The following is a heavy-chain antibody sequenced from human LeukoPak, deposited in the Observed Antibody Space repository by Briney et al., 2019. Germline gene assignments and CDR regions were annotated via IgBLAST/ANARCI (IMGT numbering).Heavy chain of an antibody. D-gene: IGHD3-10*01. J-gene: IGHJ5*02. CDR1: GYTFTSYT. CDR3: ARGAKFRSYGSGTYYTSLPLDP. Sequence: ASVKVSCKASGYTFTSYTMHWVRQAPGQRLEWMGWINTGNGNTKYSQEFQGRVTITRDTSASTAYMELSSLRSEDMAVHYCARGAKFRSYGSGTYYTSLPLDPWGQGTLVTVSS. CDR2: INTGNGNT. V-gene: IGHV1-3*03.